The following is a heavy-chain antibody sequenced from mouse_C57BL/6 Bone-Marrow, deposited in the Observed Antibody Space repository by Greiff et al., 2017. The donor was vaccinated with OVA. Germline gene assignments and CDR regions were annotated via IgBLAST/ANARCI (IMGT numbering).Heavy chain of an antibody. V-gene: IGHV1-39*01. J-gene: IGHJ2*01. Sequence: EVQLQQSGPELVKPGASVKISCKASGYSFTDYNMNWVKQSNGKSLEWIGVINPNYGTTSYNQKFKGKATLTVDQSSSTAYMQLNSLTSEDSAVYYCAIKIIPLITTVVATKFFDYWGQGTTLTVSS. D-gene: IGHD1-1*01. CDR2: INPNYGTT. CDR3: AIKIIPLITTVVATKFFDY. CDR1: GYSFTDYN.